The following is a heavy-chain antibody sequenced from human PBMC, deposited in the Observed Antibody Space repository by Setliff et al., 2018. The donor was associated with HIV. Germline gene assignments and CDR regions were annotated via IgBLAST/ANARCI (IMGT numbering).Heavy chain of an antibody. J-gene: IGHJ1*01. D-gene: IGHD1-1*01. CDR2: IFPSDSDI. CDR1: GYDFTYNW. CDR3: ARRGHTTGVYLFHH. Sequence: PGESLKISCKGSGYDFTYNWIAWVRKMPGKGLEWMGIIFPSDSDIKYSPSFQGQVTISADTSINTAYLQWSSLKASDTATYYCARRGHTTGVYLFHHWGQGTLVTVSS. V-gene: IGHV5-51*01.